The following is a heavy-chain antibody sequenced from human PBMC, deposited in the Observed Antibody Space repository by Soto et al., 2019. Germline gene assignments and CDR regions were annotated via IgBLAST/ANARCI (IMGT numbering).Heavy chain of an antibody. CDR1: GFTVSSNY. V-gene: IGHV3-53*04. CDR3: ASPYSGYNSSAFDI. J-gene: IGHJ3*02. D-gene: IGHD5-12*01. CDR2: IYSGGST. Sequence: EVQLVESGGGLVQPGGSLRLSCAASGFTVSSNYMSWVRQAPGKGLEWVSVIYSGGSTYYADSEKGRLTISRHNSKNTLSLQMNSLRGEDAAVYYCASPYSGYNSSAFDIWGPGTLVTVSS.